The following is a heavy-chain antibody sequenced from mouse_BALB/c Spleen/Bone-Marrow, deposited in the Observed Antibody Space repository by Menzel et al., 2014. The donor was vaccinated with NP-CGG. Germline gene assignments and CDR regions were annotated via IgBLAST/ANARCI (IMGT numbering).Heavy chain of an antibody. J-gene: IGHJ1*01. Sequence: EVQVVESGGGLVQPGGSRKLSCAASGFTFSSFGMHWVRQAPEKGLEWVAYISSGSSTIYYADPVKGRFTISRDNPKNTLFLQMTSLRSEDTSMYYCAREGDYGNYWYFDVWGAGTTVTVSS. D-gene: IGHD1-1*02. CDR2: ISSGSSTI. CDR1: GFTFSSFG. V-gene: IGHV5-17*02. CDR3: AREGDYGNYWYFDV.